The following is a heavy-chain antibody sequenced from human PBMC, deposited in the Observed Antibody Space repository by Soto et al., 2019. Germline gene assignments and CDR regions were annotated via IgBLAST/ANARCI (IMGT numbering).Heavy chain of an antibody. Sequence: SETLSLTCTVSGASISTHYWSWIRQPPGKGLEWIGYISYSGSTNYNPSLKSRVTISFDASKNQISLQVRSATAADAAVYYCARDLKEYCSDGKCNWFDPWGQGTLVTVS. CDR1: GASISTHY. CDR3: ARDLKEYCSDGKCNWFDP. CDR2: ISYSGST. V-gene: IGHV4-59*11. D-gene: IGHD2-15*01. J-gene: IGHJ5*02.